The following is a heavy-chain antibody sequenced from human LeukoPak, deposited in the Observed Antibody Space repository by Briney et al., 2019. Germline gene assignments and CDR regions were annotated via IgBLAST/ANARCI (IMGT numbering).Heavy chain of an antibody. V-gene: IGHV4-59*01. J-gene: IGHJ6*03. Sequence: SETLPLTCAVYGGSFSGYYWSWIRQPPGKGLEWIGYIYYSGSTNYNPSLKSRVTISVDTSKNQFSLKLSSVTAADTAVYYCANIVATITHGYYYYYMDVWGKGTTVTVSS. D-gene: IGHD5-12*01. CDR1: GGSFSGYY. CDR3: ANIVATITHGYYYYYMDV. CDR2: IYYSGST.